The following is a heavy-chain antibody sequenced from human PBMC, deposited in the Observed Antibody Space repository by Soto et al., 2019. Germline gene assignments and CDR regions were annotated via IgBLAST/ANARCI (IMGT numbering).Heavy chain of an antibody. V-gene: IGHV1-18*04. D-gene: IGHD3-22*01. CDR3: ARDWSRYYDNSGLIWFY. CDR2: ISAYNGDT. CDR1: GYTFRSYG. J-gene: IGHJ4*02. Sequence: QIQLVQSGGEVKKPGASVKVSCKASGYTFRSYGISWVRQAPGQGLEWVGWISAYNGDTHYAPKFQDRITLTIETSTDAGDMELRSLRLDDSAVYYCARDWSRYYDNSGLIWFYWCQVSLVTVSS.